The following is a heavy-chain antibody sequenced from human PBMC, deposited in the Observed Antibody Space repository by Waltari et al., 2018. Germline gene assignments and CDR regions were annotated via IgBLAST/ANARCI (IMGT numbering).Heavy chain of an antibody. J-gene: IGHJ5*01. CDR1: RDTFTNYG. Sequence: QVQLVQSGAEVKKPGSSVKISCKASRDTFTNYGVTWLRQAPGQGREWMGRFLPFLDVTNYAQRFQGRVTITADKSTDTAYMELTSLRSEDTAVYYCGTGVEPWFDSWGQGTLLTVSS. V-gene: IGHV1-69*04. CDR2: FLPFLDVT. CDR3: GTGVEPWFDS.